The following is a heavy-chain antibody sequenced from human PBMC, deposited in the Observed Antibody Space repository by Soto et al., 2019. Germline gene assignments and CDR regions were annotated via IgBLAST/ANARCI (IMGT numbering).Heavy chain of an antibody. CDR2: ISYDGSNT. CDR3: AKEGGRSASYYISSSYYFDY. J-gene: IGHJ4*02. D-gene: IGHD1-26*01. V-gene: IGHV3-30*18. Sequence: QVQLVESGGGVVQPGRSLRLSCVASGFTFSSYGMHWVRQAPGKGLEWVAIISYDGSNTYYADSVKGRFTISRDNSKNTLYLQMNSLRAEDTSVYYCAKEGGRSASYYISSSYYFDYWGQGTLVTVSS. CDR1: GFTFSSYG.